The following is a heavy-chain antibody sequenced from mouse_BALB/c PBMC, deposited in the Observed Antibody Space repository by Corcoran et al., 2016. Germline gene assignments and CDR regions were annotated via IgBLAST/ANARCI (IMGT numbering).Heavy chain of an antibody. Sequence: QVQMQQSGPELVKTVALVTISCKASVYTFTSDAINWVTQRPGHGPEWIAWIYPGDGSSKYNDKFKGKATLTAVKSSSTAYMQLSSLTSENSAVYFCARKEKYGNYVARYYCGQGTSVNVS. D-gene: IGHD2-10*02. CDR2: IYPGDGSS. V-gene: IGHV1S56*01. J-gene: IGHJ4*01. CDR3: ARKEKYGNYVARYY. CDR1: VYTFTSDA.